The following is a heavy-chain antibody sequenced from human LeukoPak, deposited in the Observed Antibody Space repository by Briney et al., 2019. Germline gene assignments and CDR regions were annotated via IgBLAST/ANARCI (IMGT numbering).Heavy chain of an antibody. CDR3: ARHRVAGTSNWFDP. D-gene: IGHD6-19*01. CDR2: IYHSGST. V-gene: IGHV4-38-2*01. Sequence: SETLSLTCAVSGYSISSGYYWGWIRQPPGKGLEWIGSIYHSGSTYYNPSLKSRVTISVDTSKNQFSLMLSSVTAADTAVYYCARHRVAGTSNWFDPWGQGTLVTVSS. J-gene: IGHJ5*02. CDR1: GYSISSGYY.